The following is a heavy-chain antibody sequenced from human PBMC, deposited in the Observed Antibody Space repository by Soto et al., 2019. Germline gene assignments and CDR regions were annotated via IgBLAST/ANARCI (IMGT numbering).Heavy chain of an antibody. CDR1: GVSITSSDSY. CDR3: ASFSTLGKDYGVDV. D-gene: IGHD3-3*02. V-gene: IGHV4-30-4*01. J-gene: IGHJ6*02. CDR2: INSSGRA. Sequence: QVQLQESGPGLVKPSQTLSLTCSVSGVSITSSDSYWSLIRKPPGKGLEWIGYINSSGRAYYRPYLKSRVSISIDTSKNHFSLRLTSVTVADTAVYFFASFSTLGKDYGVDVWGQGTTVTVSS.